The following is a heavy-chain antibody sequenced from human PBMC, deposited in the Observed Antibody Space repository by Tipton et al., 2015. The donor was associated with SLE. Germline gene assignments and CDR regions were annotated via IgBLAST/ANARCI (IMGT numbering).Heavy chain of an antibody. CDR3: AREAHYYDSSGTLTGY. V-gene: IGHV4-31*02. J-gene: IGHJ4*02. CDR1: GGSISSGGYY. Sequence: LRLSCTVSGGSISSGGYYWSWIRQHPGKGLEWIGYIYYSGSTYYNPSLKSRVTISVDTSKNQFSLKLSSVTAADTAVYYCAREAHYYDSSGTLTGYWGQGTLVTVSS. CDR2: IYYSGST. D-gene: IGHD3-22*01.